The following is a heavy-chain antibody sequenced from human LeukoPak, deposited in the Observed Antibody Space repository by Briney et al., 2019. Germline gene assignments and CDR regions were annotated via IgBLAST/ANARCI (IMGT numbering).Heavy chain of an antibody. V-gene: IGHV3-74*01. J-gene: IGHJ4*02. CDR1: GFTFSSHW. Sequence: GGSLRLSCAASGFTFSSHWMHWVRQAPGKGLVWVSRINSDGSSTDYADSVKGRFTISRDNTKNTLYLQMNSLRAEDTAVYYCVSFYETYWGRGTLVTVSS. CDR2: INSDGSST. CDR3: VSFYETY. D-gene: IGHD2/OR15-2a*01.